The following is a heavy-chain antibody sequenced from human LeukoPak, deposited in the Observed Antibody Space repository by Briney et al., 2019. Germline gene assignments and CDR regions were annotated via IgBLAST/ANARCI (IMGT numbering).Heavy chain of an antibody. D-gene: IGHD3-10*01. Sequence: GASVKVSCKASGGTFSSYTISWVRQAPGQGLEWMGRIIPILGIANYAQKFQGRVTITADKSTSTAYMELSSLRSEDTAVYYCAGGRYYGSGSYAPGYWGQGTLVTVSS. CDR3: AGGRYYGSGSYAPGY. CDR2: IIPILGIA. J-gene: IGHJ4*02. V-gene: IGHV1-69*02. CDR1: GGTFSSYT.